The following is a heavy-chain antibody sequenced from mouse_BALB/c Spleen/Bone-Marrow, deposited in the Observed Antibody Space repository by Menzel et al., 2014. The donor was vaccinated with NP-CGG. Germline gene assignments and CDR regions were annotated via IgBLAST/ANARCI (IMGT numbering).Heavy chain of an antibody. D-gene: IGHD2-4*01. Sequence: QVRLQQSGAQVAKPGASVKMSCKASGYTFTSYWMHWVKQRPGQGLEWIGYINPITGYTEYNQKFKDKATLTADKSSSTAYMQLSSLTSEDSAVYYCARNYDYDGGYCAMDYWGQGTSVTVSS. V-gene: IGHV1-7*01. CDR1: GYTFTSYW. CDR3: ARNYDYDGGYCAMDY. J-gene: IGHJ4*01. CDR2: INPITGYT.